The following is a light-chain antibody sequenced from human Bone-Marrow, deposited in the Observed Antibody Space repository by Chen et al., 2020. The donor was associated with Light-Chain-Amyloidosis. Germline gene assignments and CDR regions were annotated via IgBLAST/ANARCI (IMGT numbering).Light chain of an antibody. CDR1: DLPTKY. J-gene: IGLJ2*01. CDR2: RDT. V-gene: IGLV3-25*03. CDR3: QSADSSGTYEVI. Sequence: SYELTQPPSASVSPGQTARLTCSGDDLPTKYAYWYQQKPGQAPVLVIHRDTERPSWISERFSGSSSGTTATLTISGVQAEDDADYHCQSADSSGTYEVIFGGGTKLTVL.